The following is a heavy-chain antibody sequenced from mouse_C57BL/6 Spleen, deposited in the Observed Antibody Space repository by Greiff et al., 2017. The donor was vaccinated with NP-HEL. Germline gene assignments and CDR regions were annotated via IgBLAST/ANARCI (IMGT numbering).Heavy chain of an antibody. V-gene: IGHV1-19*01. D-gene: IGHD1-1*01. CDR1: GYTFTDYY. Sequence: EVQLQQSGPVLVKPGASVKMSCKASGYTFTDYYMNWVKQSHGKSLEWIGVINPYNGGTSYNQKFKGKATLTVDKSSSTAYMELNSLTSEDSAVYYCARSKLLRFAYWGQGTLVTVSA. CDR2: INPYNGGT. J-gene: IGHJ3*01. CDR3: ARSKLLRFAY.